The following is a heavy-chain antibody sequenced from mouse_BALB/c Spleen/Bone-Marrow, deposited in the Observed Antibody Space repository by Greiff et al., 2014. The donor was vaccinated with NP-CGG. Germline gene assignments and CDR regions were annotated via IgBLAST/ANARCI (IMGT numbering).Heavy chain of an antibody. V-gene: IGHV5-15*02. Sequence: EVMLVASGGGVVQPGGSRKLSCAASGFNFSDYGMAWVRLAPGKGPEWVAFISNLAYSIYYAGTVTGRFTISRENAKNTLYLEMSSLRFEDTAMYYCTRDRGYDGGYYFDYWGQGTTLTVSS. CDR3: TRDRGYDGGYYFDY. CDR1: GFNFSDYG. D-gene: IGHD2-2*01. CDR2: ISNLAYSI. J-gene: IGHJ2*01.